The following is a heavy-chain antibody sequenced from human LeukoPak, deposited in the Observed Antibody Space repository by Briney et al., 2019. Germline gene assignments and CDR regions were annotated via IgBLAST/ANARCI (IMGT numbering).Heavy chain of an antibody. Sequence: ASVKVSCKASGYTFTSYGISWVRQAPGQGLEWMGWINPNSGGTNYAQKFQGRVTMTRDTSISTAYMELSRLRSDDTAVYYCARSGYYYGSGSYQNFDYWGQGTLVTVSS. CDR1: GYTFTSYG. V-gene: IGHV1-2*02. CDR2: INPNSGGT. J-gene: IGHJ4*02. D-gene: IGHD3-10*01. CDR3: ARSGYYYGSGSYQNFDY.